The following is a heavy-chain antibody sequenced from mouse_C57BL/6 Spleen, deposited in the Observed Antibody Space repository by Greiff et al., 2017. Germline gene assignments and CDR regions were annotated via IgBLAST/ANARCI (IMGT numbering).Heavy chain of an antibody. J-gene: IGHJ2*01. V-gene: IGHV1-42*01. Sequence: EVPLQQSGPELVKPGASVKISCKASGYSFTGYYMNWVKQSPEKSLEWIGEINPSTGGTTYNQKFKAKATLTVDKSASTAYMQLKSLTSEDSAVYYCARSPLGFDYWGQGTTRTVSS. CDR1: GYSFTGYY. D-gene: IGHD4-1*01. CDR3: ARSPLGFDY. CDR2: INPSTGGT.